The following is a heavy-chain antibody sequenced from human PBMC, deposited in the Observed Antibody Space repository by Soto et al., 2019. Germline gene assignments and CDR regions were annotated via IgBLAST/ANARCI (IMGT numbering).Heavy chain of an antibody. CDR3: ARGDSSSTYDY. CDR2: INAGNGNT. J-gene: IGHJ4*02. CDR1: GYTFTSYA. Sequence: QVQLVQSGAEVKKPGASVKVSCKASGYTFTSYAMHWVRQAPGQRLEWMGWINAGNGNTKYSQKFQGRVTITRDTSASTAYMELSSLRSEDTAVYSCARGDSSSTYDYWGQGTLVTVSS. D-gene: IGHD6-13*01. V-gene: IGHV1-3*01.